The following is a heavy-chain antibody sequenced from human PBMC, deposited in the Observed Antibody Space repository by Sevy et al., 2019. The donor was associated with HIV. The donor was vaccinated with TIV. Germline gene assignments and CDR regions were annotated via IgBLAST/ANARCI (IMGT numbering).Heavy chain of an antibody. J-gene: IGHJ4*02. CDR2: ISYAGDTK. V-gene: IGHV3-30-3*01. D-gene: IGHD5-12*01. CDR1: GFNFRTHA. Sequence: GGSLRLSCAASGFNFRTHAMHWVRHAPGRGLEWVAVISYAGDTKYNTDSVKGRFTISRDNSKNTLFLQMNSLRPEDTAAYDWAGDSGYSPYDYPGNYWGQGTLVTVSS. CDR3: AGDSGYSPYDYPGNY.